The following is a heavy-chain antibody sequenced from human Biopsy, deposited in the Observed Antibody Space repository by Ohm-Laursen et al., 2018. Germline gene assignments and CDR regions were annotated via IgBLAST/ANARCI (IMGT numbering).Heavy chain of an antibody. CDR1: GGTFINYA. CDR2: IIPMFGTA. D-gene: IGHD1-26*01. CDR3: ARGPHSGSHSCFDY. V-gene: IGHV1-69*01. Sequence: GSSVKVSCKASGGTFINYAISWVRQAPGQGLEWMGGIIPMFGTANYAQMFQGRVTISADESTSTSYMELSSLTTEDTAIYHYARGPHSGSHSCFDYWGRGTLVTVSS. J-gene: IGHJ4*02.